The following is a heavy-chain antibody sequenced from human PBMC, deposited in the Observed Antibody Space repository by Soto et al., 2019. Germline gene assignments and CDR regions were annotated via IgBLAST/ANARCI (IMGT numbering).Heavy chain of an antibody. CDR2: IDPKSGGT. Sequence: QLVQSGAEVKKPGASVRVSCKTSGPTFIAYYIHWVRQAPGQGLEWMGWIDPKSGGTTYEQKFLGRVTMTRDTSINTAYMGLNRLTSDDTAVYYCARGGSGYTWFNEFWGQGTLVTVSS. CDR1: GPTFIAYY. J-gene: IGHJ4*02. V-gene: IGHV1-2*02. CDR3: ARGGSGYTWFNEF. D-gene: IGHD3-22*01.